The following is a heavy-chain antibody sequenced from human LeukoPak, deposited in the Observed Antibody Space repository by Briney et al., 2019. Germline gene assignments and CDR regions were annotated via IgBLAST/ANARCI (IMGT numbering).Heavy chain of an antibody. Sequence: SETLSLTCTVSGGSISSSSYYWGWIRQPPGKGLEWIGSIYYSGSTYYNPSLKSRVTISVDTSKNQFSLKLSSVTAADTAVYYCAGHVSPGRWLLGMNYFDYWGQGALVTVSS. CDR2: IYYSGST. J-gene: IGHJ4*02. CDR3: AGHVSPGRWLLGMNYFDY. D-gene: IGHD5-24*01. CDR1: GGSISSSSYY. V-gene: IGHV4-39*01.